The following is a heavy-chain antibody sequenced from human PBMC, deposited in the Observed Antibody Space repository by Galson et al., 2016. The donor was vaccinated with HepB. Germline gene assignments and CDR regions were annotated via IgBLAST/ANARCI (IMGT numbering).Heavy chain of an antibody. V-gene: IGHV3-23*01. J-gene: IGHJ4*02. CDR1: GFTLAGNA. Sequence: SLRLSCAASGFTLAGNAMTWARQAPGKGLEWVADIRHNGATYDADSVKGRFTISRDNAKNSLYLQMNSLRAEDTAVYYCARGYYASGRSDFDYWGQGTLVTVSS. D-gene: IGHD3-10*01. CDR2: IRHNGAT. CDR3: ARGYYASGRSDFDY.